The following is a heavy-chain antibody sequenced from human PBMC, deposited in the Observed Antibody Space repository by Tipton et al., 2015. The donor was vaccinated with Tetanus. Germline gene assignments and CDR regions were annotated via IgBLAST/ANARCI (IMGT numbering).Heavy chain of an antibody. Sequence: SLRLSCAASGFNFSKYGMNWVRQAPGKGLEWVALISFDGSDKNYADSAKGRFTISRDNAKNSLYLQMNSLRVDDTAVYYCARGMSFDPWGQGTLVTVSS. CDR3: ARGMSFDP. V-gene: IGHV3-30*03. CDR2: ISFDGSDK. J-gene: IGHJ5*02. CDR1: GFNFSKYG.